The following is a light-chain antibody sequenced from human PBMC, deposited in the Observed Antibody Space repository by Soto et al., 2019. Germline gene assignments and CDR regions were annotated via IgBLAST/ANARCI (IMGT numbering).Light chain of an antibody. CDR2: EVN. V-gene: IGLV2-14*01. CDR3: NSYTTSTTVV. CDR1: SSDVGRYNY. Sequence: QSALTQPASVSGSPGQSITISCTGTSSDVGRYNYVSWYQQEPGKAPKLMIYEVNKRPSGVSNRFSASKSGNTASLTISGLQAEDEAHYYCNSYTTSTTVVFGGGTKLTVL. J-gene: IGLJ2*01.